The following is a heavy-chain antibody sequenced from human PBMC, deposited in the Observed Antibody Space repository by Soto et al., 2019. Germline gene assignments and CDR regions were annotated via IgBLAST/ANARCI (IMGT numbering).Heavy chain of an antibody. CDR1: GFTFSSYW. CDR3: ARGGGYSYGGFDY. D-gene: IGHD5-18*01. V-gene: IGHV3-74*01. J-gene: IGHJ4*02. CDR2: INSDGSST. Sequence: LRLSCAASGFTFSSYWMHWVRQAPGKGLVWVSRINSDGSSTSYADSVKGRFTISRDNAKNTLYLQMNSLRAEDTAVYYCARGGGYSYGGFDYWGQGTLVTVSS.